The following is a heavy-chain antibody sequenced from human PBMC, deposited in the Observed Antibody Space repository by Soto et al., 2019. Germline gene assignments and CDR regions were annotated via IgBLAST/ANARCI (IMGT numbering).Heavy chain of an antibody. CDR3: ARTYNTSDDYHY. V-gene: IGHV5-51*01. CDR1: GFSFTSYW. J-gene: IGHJ4*02. CDR2: IYPADSDT. D-gene: IGHD3-22*01. Sequence: GESLKISCKGFGFSFTSYWIGWVRQMPGKGLEWMGMIYPADSDTRYSPSFQGQVTISADKSINAAYLQWSSLKASDTAMYYCARTYNTSDDYHYWGQGNLVTVSS.